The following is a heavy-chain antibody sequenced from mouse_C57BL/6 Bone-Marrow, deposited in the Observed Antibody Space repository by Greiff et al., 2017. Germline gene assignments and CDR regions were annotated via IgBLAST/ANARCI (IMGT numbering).Heavy chain of an antibody. CDR3: TSYFLYYFDY. D-gene: IGHD1-1*01. V-gene: IGHV6-6*01. CDR1: GFTFSDAW. CDR2: IRNKANNHAT. J-gene: IGHJ2*01. Sequence: EVKLMESGGGLVQPGGSMKLSCAASGFTFSDAWMDWVRQSPEKGLEWVAEIRNKANNHATYYAVSVKGRFTISRDDSKSSVYLQMNSLRAEDTGIYYCTSYFLYYFDYWGQGTTLTVSS.